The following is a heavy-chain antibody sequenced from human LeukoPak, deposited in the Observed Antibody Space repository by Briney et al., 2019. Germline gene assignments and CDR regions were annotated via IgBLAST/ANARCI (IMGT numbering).Heavy chain of an antibody. CDR2: ISSSSSSI. D-gene: IGHD3-22*01. V-gene: IGHV3-48*01. J-gene: IGHJ4*02. Sequence: PGGSLRLSCAASGFTFSSYSMSWVRQAPGKGLEWVSYISSSSSSINYADSVMGRFTISRDNAKNSLYLQMNSLRAEDTAVYYCARDYYDSSGYSYDYWGQGTLVTVSS. CDR1: GFTFSSYS. CDR3: ARDYYDSSGYSYDY.